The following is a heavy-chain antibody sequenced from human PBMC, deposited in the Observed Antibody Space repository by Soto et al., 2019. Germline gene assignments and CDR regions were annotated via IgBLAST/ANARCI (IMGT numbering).Heavy chain of an antibody. CDR1: GLTFSNCA. V-gene: IGHV3-23*01. D-gene: IGHD3-3*01. CDR3: AKTGLGNGLEWLYPY. CDR2: ISGNGDNT. J-gene: IGHJ4*02. Sequence: EVHLLESGGGLVQPGGSLRLSCAASGLTFSNCAMTWVRQGPGKGLEWVSAISGNGDNTYYADSVKGRFTISRDNSKNSLYLQMNSLRAEDTAVYYCAKTGLGNGLEWLYPYWGQGTLVTVSS.